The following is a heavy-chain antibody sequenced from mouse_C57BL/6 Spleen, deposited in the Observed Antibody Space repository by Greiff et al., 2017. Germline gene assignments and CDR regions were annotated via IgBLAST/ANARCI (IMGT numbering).Heavy chain of an antibody. CDR3: TRRDYGSSPAWFAY. CDR2: IDPETGGT. J-gene: IGHJ3*01. CDR1: GYTFTDYE. Sequence: QVQLQQSGAELVRPGASVTLSCKASGYTFTDYEMHWVKQTPVHGLEWIGAIDPETGGTAYNQKFKGKAILTADKSSSTAYMELRSLTSEDSAVYYCTRRDYGSSPAWFAYWGQGTLVTVSA. V-gene: IGHV1-15*01. D-gene: IGHD1-1*01.